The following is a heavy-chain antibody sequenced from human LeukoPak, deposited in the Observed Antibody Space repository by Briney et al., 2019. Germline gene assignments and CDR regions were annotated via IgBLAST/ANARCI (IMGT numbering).Heavy chain of an antibody. CDR1: GYTFTSYD. D-gene: IGHD3-10*01. Sequence: ASVKVSCKASGYTFTSYDINWVRQAIGQGLEWMGWMNPNSGNTGYAQKFQGRVTMTRNTSISTAYMELSSLRSEDTAVYYCARGRYYGSGSYNWFDPWGQGTLVTVSS. J-gene: IGHJ5*02. CDR2: MNPNSGNT. V-gene: IGHV1-8*01. CDR3: ARGRYYGSGSYNWFDP.